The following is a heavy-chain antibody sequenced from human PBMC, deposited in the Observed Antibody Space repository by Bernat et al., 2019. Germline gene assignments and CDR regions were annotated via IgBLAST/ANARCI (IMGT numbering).Heavy chain of an antibody. J-gene: IGHJ4*02. CDR1: GFTVSSAW. D-gene: IGHD3-9*01. V-gene: IGHV3-15*07. CDR3: TTVSTGSLTY. Sequence: EVQLVESGGGLVKPGGSLRLSCAASGFTVSSAWMNWVRQAPGRGLEWVGRIKSKVDGGATDYAAPVKGRFAISRDDSKNTLYLQVDSLKTEDTAVYYCTTVSTGSLTYWGRGTLVTVSS. CDR2: IKSKVDGGAT.